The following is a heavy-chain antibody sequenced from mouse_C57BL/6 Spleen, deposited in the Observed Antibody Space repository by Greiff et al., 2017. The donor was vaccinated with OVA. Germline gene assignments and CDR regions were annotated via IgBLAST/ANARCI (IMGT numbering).Heavy chain of an antibody. CDR2: ISYDGSN. D-gene: IGHD1-1*01. Sequence: VQLKESGPGLVKPSQSLSLTCSVTGYSITSGYYWNWIRQFPGNKLEWMGYISYDGSNNYNPSLKNRISITRDTSKNQFFLKLNSVTTEDTATYYCARDQGSSPFAYWGQGTLVTVSA. J-gene: IGHJ3*01. CDR1: GYSITSGYY. CDR3: ARDQGSSPFAY. V-gene: IGHV3-6*01.